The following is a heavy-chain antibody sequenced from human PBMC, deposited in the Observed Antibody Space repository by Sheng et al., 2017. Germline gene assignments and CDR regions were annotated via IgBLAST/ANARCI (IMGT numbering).Heavy chain of an antibody. V-gene: IGHV4-38-2*02. D-gene: IGHD3-10*01. J-gene: IGHJ4*02. CDR2: IYHTGTT. CDR1: GYSISSGYY. Sequence: QVQLQESGPGLVKPSETLSLTCTVSGYSISSGYYWGWIRQPPGKGLEWIGTIYHTGTTYYNPSLKSRLTISVDTSKNQFSLKLSSVTAADTAVYFCARESLWAGTREYWGQGNPGSPSPQ. CDR3: ARESLWAGTREY.